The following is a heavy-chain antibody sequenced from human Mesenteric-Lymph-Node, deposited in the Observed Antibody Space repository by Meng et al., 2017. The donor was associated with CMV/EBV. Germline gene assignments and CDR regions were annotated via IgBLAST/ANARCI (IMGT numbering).Heavy chain of an antibody. D-gene: IGHD3-3*01. CDR2: INPNSGGT. CDR1: GYTFTGYY. CDR3: ARAEFNYDFWSGTHQPSPYFDY. Sequence: ASVKVSCKASGYTFTGYYMHWVRQAPGQGLEWMGWINPNSGGTNYAQKFQGRVTMTRDTSISTAYMELIRLRSDDTAVYYCARAEFNYDFWSGTHQPSPYFDYWGQGTLVTVSS. V-gene: IGHV1-2*02. J-gene: IGHJ4*02.